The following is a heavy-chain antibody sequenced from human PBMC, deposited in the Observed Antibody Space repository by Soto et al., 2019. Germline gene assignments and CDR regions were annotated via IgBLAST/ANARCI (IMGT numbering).Heavy chain of an antibody. V-gene: IGHV4-39*01. CDR2: IYYSGST. CDR3: ARHRAPITYCTNGVCYSSYFDY. J-gene: IGHJ4*02. D-gene: IGHD2-8*01. Sequence: PSETLSLTCTVSGGSISSSSYYWGWIRQPPGKGLEWIGSIYYSGSTYYNPSLKSRVTISVDTSKNQFSLKLSSATAADTAVYYCARHRAPITYCTNGVCYSSYFDYWGQGTLVTVSS. CDR1: GGSISSSSYY.